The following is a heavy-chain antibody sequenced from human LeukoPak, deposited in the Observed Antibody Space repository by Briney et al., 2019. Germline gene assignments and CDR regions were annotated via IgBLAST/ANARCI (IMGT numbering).Heavy chain of an antibody. V-gene: IGHV3-9*01. CDR2: ISWNSGSI. Sequence: GGSLRLSCAASGFTFDDYAMHWVRQAPGKGLEWVSGISWNSGSIGYADSVKGRFTISRDNAKNSLYLQMNSLRAEDTAVYYCARLNFYPDYWGQGTLVTVSS. CDR3: ARLNFYPDY. CDR1: GFTFDDYA. D-gene: IGHD1-1*01. J-gene: IGHJ4*02.